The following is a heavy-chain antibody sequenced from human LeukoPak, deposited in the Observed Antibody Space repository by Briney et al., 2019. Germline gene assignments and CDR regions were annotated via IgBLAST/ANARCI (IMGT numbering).Heavy chain of an antibody. D-gene: IGHD1-7*01. Sequence: GGSLSLSCAASGFTFSSSGMTWVRQAPGKGLEWVSTITGSVVNTYYADSVKGRFTISRDNSKSMLYLQMNSLRAEDTAVYYCAKRRGLELLYYYYMDVWGKGTTVTVSS. CDR3: AKRRGLELLYYYYMDV. CDR1: GFTFSSSG. CDR2: ITGSVVNT. J-gene: IGHJ6*03. V-gene: IGHV3-23*01.